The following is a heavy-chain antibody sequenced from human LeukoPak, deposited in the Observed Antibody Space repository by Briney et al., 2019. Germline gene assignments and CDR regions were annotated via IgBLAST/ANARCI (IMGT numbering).Heavy chain of an antibody. J-gene: IGHJ4*02. V-gene: IGHV4-4*09. CDR2: ISARGSA. CDR3: ARLAGGDYSSGVFDY. CDR1: GNSINSYY. D-gene: IGHD4-17*01. Sequence: SETLSLTCTVSGNSINSYYWSWIRQPPGKGLEWIGYISARGSADYNPSLKSRVSTSVDTSKNRFSLKLSSVTAAGTAVYYCARLAGGDYSSGVFDYWGQGTLVIVSS.